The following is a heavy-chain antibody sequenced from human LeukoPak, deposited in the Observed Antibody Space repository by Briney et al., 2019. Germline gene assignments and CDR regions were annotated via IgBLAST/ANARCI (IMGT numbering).Heavy chain of an antibody. CDR2: IYHSGTT. J-gene: IGHJ4*02. V-gene: IGHV4-38-2*02. CDR3: AREGSGVTTVDY. CDR1: GYSISGGYY. D-gene: IGHD4-17*01. Sequence: PSETLSLTCTASGYSISGGYYWGWIRQPPGKGLEWIGSIYHSGTTYYNPSLKSRVTISVDTSKNQFSLKLSSVTAADTAVYYCAREGSGVTTVDYWGQGTLVTVSS.